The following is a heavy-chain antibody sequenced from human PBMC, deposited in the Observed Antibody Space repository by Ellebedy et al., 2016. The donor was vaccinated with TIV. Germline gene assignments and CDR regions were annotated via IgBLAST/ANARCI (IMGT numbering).Heavy chain of an antibody. D-gene: IGHD3-22*01. CDR2: IKQDGSEK. CDR3: ARDCTRSGYYQCPY. J-gene: IGHJ4*02. V-gene: IGHV3-7*01. Sequence: GGSLRLSCAASGFTFSSYWMSWVRQAPGKGLEWVANIKQDGSEKYYADSVKGRFTISRDNSKNTLYLQMNSLRAEDTAVYYCARDCTRSGYYQCPYWGQGTLVTVSS. CDR1: GFTFSSYW.